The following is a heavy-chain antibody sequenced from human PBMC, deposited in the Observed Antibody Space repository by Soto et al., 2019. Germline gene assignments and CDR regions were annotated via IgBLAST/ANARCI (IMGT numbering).Heavy chain of an antibody. CDR1: GFSLTTSGVG. V-gene: IGHV2-5*02. CDR2: IFWDDDK. J-gene: IGHJ4*02. D-gene: IGHD2-8*02. Sequence: QLTLKESGPTLVKPTQTLTLTCSFSGFSLTTSGVGVGWVRQSPEKTLEWLALIFWDDDKRYSPSLRSRLTIAKDTSKNQVVLTLTNVEPVDTATYYCARILTATGGHFDSWGQGALVTVSS. CDR3: ARILTATGGHFDS.